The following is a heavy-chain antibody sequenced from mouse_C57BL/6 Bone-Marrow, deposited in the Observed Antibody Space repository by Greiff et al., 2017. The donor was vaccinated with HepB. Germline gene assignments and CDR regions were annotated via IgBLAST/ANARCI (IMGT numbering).Heavy chain of an antibody. CDR2: IDPSDSYT. J-gene: IGHJ4*01. V-gene: IGHV1-69*01. CDR1: GYTFTSYW. CDR3: ARQAPHYAMDY. Sequence: QVQLQHPGAELVMPGASVKLSCKASGYTFTSYWMHWVKQRPGQGLEWIGEIDPSDSYTNYNQKFKGKSTLTVDKSSSTAYMQLSSLTSEDSAVYYCARQAPHYAMDYWGQGTSVTVSS.